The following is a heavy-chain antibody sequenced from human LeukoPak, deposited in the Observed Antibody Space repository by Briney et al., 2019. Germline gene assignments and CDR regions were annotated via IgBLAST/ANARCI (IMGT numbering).Heavy chain of an antibody. CDR1: GGSISSYY. V-gene: IGHV4-59*01. D-gene: IGHD3-3*01. CDR3: ARDLYYDYWSAYGWLDP. CDR2: IYYSGST. Sequence: SETLSLTCTVSGGSISSYYWSWIRQPPGKGLEWIGYIYYSGSTNYDPSLKSRVTISVDTSKNQFSLKLSSVTAADTAVYYCARDLYYDYWSAYGWLDPWGQGTLVTVSS. J-gene: IGHJ5*02.